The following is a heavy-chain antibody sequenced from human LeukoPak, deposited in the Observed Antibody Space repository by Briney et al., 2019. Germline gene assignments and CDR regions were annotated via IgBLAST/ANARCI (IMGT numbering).Heavy chain of an antibody. Sequence: PSETLSLTCTVSGGSISSYYWSWIRQPPGKGLEWIGYIYYSGSTNYNPSLKSRVTISVDTSKNQFSLKLSSVTAAVTAVYYCARTAAGAYYYYGMDVWGQGTTVTVSS. V-gene: IGHV4-59*08. CDR1: GGSISSYY. CDR2: IYYSGST. J-gene: IGHJ6*02. CDR3: ARTAAGAYYYYGMDV. D-gene: IGHD6-13*01.